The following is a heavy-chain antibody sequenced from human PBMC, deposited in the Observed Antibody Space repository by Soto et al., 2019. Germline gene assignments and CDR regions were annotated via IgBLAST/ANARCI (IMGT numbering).Heavy chain of an antibody. J-gene: IGHJ5*02. CDR3: ARKDKSGYFNWFGP. V-gene: IGHV5-51*01. CDR1: GYRFTSYW. Sequence: GESLKISCRTSGYRFTSYWIAWVRQMPGKGLEWMGIIFPSDSDTRYSPSFQGQVTISADRSTSTVFLQWASLKASDTAVYFCARKDKSGYFNWFGPWGQGTLVTGSS. CDR2: IFPSDSDT. D-gene: IGHD3-22*01.